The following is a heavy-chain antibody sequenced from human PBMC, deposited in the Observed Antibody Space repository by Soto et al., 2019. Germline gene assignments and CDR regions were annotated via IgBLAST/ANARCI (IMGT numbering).Heavy chain of an antibody. D-gene: IGHD3-3*01. CDR3: VSSLNYDFWRDGGRHFYFDS. CDR2: IYHGGTT. V-gene: IGHV4-4*02. J-gene: IGHJ4*02. Sequence: QVQLQEAGPGLVKPSGTLSLTCAVSGGSISSSYWWNWVRQTPRGGLEWIGKIYHGGTTNYNPSLKNRVIISVDKSKNQFSLKLTSVTAADTAVYYCVSSLNYDFWRDGGRHFYFDSWGRGILATVSS. CDR1: GGSISSSYW.